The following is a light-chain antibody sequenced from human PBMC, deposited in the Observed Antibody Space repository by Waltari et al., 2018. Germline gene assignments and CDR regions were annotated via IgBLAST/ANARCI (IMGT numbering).Light chain of an antibody. V-gene: IGLV2-23*02. CDR2: DVS. Sequence: QSALTQPAAVSGSPGQSVTISCTGASSDIGRYAIVSLYQQHPGNAPKLVISDVSKRPSGVSDRFSGSKSGDTASLTISGLQFEDEADYYCCSYAGNYVWVFGGGTRLTVL. CDR1: SSDIGRYAI. CDR3: CSYAGNYVWV. J-gene: IGLJ3*02.